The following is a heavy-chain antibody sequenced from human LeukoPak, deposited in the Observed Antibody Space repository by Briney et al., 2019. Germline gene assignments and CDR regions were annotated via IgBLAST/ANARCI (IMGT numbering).Heavy chain of an antibody. V-gene: IGHV4-4*07. CDR3: AREGVGGGGSCYGFGSCRAVIDY. J-gene: IGHJ4*02. CDR2: IYTSGST. Sequence: SETLSLTCTVSGGSISSYYWSWIRQPAGKGLEWIGRIYTSGSTNYNPSLKSRVTMSVDTSKNQFSLKLSSVTAADTAVYCCAREGVGGGGSCYGFGSCRAVIDYWGQGTLVTVSS. D-gene: IGHD2-15*01. CDR1: GGSISSYY.